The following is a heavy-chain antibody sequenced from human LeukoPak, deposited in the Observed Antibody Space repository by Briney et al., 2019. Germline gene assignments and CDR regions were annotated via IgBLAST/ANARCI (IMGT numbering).Heavy chain of an antibody. CDR1: VFTFGNYA. CDR2: ISGSGGSP. Sequence: GGSLRLSCAASVFTFGNYAMTWVRQAPGEGLEWVSSISGSGGSPIYADSVKGRFTISRDNSKSTLYLQMNSLRAEDTAIYYCARYCTSTSCAFEYWGQGTLVTVSS. D-gene: IGHD2-2*01. J-gene: IGHJ4*02. V-gene: IGHV3-23*01. CDR3: ARYCTSTSCAFEY.